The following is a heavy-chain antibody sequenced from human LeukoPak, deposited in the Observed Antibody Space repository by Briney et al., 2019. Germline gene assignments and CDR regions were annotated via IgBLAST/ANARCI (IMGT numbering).Heavy chain of an antibody. J-gene: IGHJ4*02. CDR1: GGPMSSYF. D-gene: IGHD5-12*01. Sequence: SETLSLTCTVSGGPMSSYFWSWIRQPPGKGLEWIGYIYYSGSTNYNPSLESRVTISVDTSKNQFSLKLSSVTAADTAVYYCARASSGYDWNYWGQGTLVTVSS. V-gene: IGHV4-59*01. CDR2: IYYSGST. CDR3: ARASSGYDWNY.